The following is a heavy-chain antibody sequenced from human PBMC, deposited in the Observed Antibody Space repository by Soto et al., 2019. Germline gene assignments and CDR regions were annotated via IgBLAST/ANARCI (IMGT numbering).Heavy chain of an antibody. Sequence: GESLKISCKGSGYTFTNYWIGWVRQMPGKGLERMGIIYPGDSDTKYNPSFQGQVTISADKSITTTYPRWTSLKASDTAIYYCAASIFYYGMDVWGQGTTVTVSS. J-gene: IGHJ6*02. CDR3: AASIFYYGMDV. V-gene: IGHV5-51*01. CDR1: GYTFTNYW. CDR2: IYPGDSDT.